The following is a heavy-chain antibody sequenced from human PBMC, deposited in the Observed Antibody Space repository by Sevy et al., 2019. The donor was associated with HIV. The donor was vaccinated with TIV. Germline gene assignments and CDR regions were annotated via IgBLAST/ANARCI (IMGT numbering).Heavy chain of an antibody. D-gene: IGHD3-22*01. Sequence: GESLKISCKGSGYTFTRHWIGWVRQMPGKGLEWMGLIYPGDSDPRYSPRYSPSFQGQVTISGDKSSPTDYLQLSSLKASDNGIYYCARPADYDDSSGSLDWGQGTLVTVSS. CDR1: GYTFTRHW. CDR2: IYPGDSDP. CDR3: ARPADYDDSSGSLD. V-gene: IGHV5-51*01. J-gene: IGHJ4*02.